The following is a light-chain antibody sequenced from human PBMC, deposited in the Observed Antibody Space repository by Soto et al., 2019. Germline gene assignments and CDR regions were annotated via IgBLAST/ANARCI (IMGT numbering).Light chain of an antibody. CDR3: QQYGTSPFT. CDR1: QSVSNNY. J-gene: IGKJ2*01. V-gene: IGKV3-20*01. CDR2: GAS. Sequence: EIVLTQSPGTLSLSPGERATLSCRASQSVSNNYLAWYQQKPGQAPRLLIYGASNRATGIPDRFSGSGSGTDFTLTISRLEPEDFTVYYCQQYGTSPFTFGQGTKVDIK.